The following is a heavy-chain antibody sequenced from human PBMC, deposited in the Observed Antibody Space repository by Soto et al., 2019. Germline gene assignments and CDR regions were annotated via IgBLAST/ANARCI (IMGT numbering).Heavy chain of an antibody. D-gene: IGHD6-6*01. CDR3: AHSRPPRLLDY. Sequence: SGPTLEPTQTLTLTCTFSWFSLSTSGVGVGWIRQPPGKALEWLALIYWDDDKRYSSSLNSRLTITKDTSKNQVVLTMTNMDPVDTAKYHCAHSRPPRLLDYWGQGTLVTVSS. V-gene: IGHV2-5*02. CDR1: WFSLSTSGVG. CDR2: IYWDDDK. J-gene: IGHJ4*02.